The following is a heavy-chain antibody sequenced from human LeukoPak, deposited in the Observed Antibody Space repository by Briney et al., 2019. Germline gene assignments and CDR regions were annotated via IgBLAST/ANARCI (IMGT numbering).Heavy chain of an antibody. V-gene: IGHV3-64*01. D-gene: IGHD4-23*01. CDR2: ISSNGGST. J-gene: IGHJ4*02. CDR1: GFTFSSYA. Sequence: GGSLRLSCAASGFTFSSYAMHWVRQAPGKGLEYVSAISSNGGSTYYANSVKGRFTISRDNSKNTLYLQMNSLRAADTAVYYCARYPDYGGNSGIESWGQGTLVTVSS. CDR3: ARYPDYGGNSGIES.